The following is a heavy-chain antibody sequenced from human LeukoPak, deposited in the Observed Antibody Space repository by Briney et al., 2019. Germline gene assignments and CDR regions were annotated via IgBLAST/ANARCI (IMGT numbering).Heavy chain of an antibody. J-gene: IGHJ6*02. CDR3: ARGFRMVVVTAIYYYYGLDV. Sequence: PGGSLRLSCAAFGFTFSSYAMHWVRQAPGKGLEWVAVISYDGSNTFYADSVKGRFTISSDTSKNTLYLQMNSLKPEDTAVYYRARGFRMVVVTAIYYYYGLDVWGQGTTVTVSS. V-gene: IGHV3-30-3*01. CDR2: ISYDGSNT. CDR1: GFTFSSYA. D-gene: IGHD2-21*02.